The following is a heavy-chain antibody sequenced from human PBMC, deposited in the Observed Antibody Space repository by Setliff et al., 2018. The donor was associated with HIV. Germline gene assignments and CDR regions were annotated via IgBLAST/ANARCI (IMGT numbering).Heavy chain of an antibody. CDR2: MNPDGSNT. CDR1: GYSFITYW. Sequence: GESLKISCKGSGYSFITYWIGWVRQRPGKGLEWMGIMNPDGSNTRYSPSFQGQVTISVDEPISTAYLQWSSLKASDTAFYYCARFYGSYDVGGFDIWGQGTKVTVPS. CDR3: ARFYGSYDVGGFDI. V-gene: IGHV5-51*04. D-gene: IGHD3-16*01. J-gene: IGHJ3*02.